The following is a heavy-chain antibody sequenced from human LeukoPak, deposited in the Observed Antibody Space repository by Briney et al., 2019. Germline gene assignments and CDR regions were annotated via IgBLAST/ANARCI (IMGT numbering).Heavy chain of an antibody. D-gene: IGHD5-24*01. CDR2: ISGSGGST. V-gene: IGHV3-23*01. CDR3: AKSTRDGYNLWFDY. J-gene: IGHJ4*02. Sequence: SGGSLRLSCAAYGFTFSNYAMSWVRQAPGKGLEWVSAISGSGGSTYYADSVKGRFTISRDNSKNTLFLQMNSLRVEDTAIYYCAKSTRDGYNLWFDYWGQGTLVTVSS. CDR1: GFTFSNYA.